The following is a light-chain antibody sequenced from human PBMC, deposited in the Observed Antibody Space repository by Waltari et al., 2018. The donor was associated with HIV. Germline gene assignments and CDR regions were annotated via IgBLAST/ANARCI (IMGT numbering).Light chain of an antibody. CDR1: QSLSSSY. Sequence: EIVLTQSPGTLSLSPGERATLSCRASQSLSSSYLAWYQQKPGHAPRLLIYGASSRATGIPDRFSGSGSGTDFTLTISRLEPEDFAVYYCQQYGSSPPITFGQGTRLEIK. CDR3: QQYGSSPPIT. J-gene: IGKJ5*01. V-gene: IGKV3-20*01. CDR2: GAS.